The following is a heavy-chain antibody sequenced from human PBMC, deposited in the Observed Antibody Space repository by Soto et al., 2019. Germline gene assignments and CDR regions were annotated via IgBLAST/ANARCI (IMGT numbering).Heavy chain of an antibody. J-gene: IGHJ6*02. Sequence: GXSVKVYFKASGCTFSSYAISWVRQAPGQGLEWMGGIIPIFGTANYAQKFQGRVTITADESTSTAYMELSSLRSEDTAVYYCARDRTGIAVAGTPTDYYYGMDVWGQGTTVTVSS. CDR2: IIPIFGTA. CDR3: ARDRTGIAVAGTPTDYYYGMDV. V-gene: IGHV1-69*13. D-gene: IGHD6-19*01. CDR1: GCTFSSYA.